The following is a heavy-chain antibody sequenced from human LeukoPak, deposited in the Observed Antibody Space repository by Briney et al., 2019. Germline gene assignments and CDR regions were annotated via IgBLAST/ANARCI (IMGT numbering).Heavy chain of an antibody. D-gene: IGHD3-3*01. CDR1: GLTFSSYG. V-gene: IGHV3-30*02. CDR3: AKPVTIFGVVIPRY. Sequence: GGSLRLSCAASGLTFSSYGMHWVRQAPGKGLEWVAFIRYDGSNKYYADSVKGRFTISRDNSKNTLYLQMNSLRAEDTAVYYCAKPVTIFGVVIPRYWGQGTLVTVSS. CDR2: IRYDGSNK. J-gene: IGHJ4*02.